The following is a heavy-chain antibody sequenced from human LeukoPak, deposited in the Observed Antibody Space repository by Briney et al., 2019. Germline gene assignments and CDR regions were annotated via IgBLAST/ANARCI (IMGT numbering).Heavy chain of an antibody. J-gene: IGHJ4*02. D-gene: IGHD4-17*01. CDR1: GYSISSGYY. CDR3: ARGLDYGDYGGHFDY. CDR2: IYHSGST. Sequence: SETLSLTCAVSGYSISSGYYWGWIRQPPGKGLEWIGSIYHSGSTYYNPSLKSRVTISVDTSKNQFSLKLSSVTAADTAVYYCARGLDYGDYGGHFDYWGQGTLVTVSS. V-gene: IGHV4-38-2*01.